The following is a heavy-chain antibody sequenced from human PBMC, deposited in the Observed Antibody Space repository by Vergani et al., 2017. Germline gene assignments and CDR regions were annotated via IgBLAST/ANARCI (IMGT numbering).Heavy chain of an antibody. CDR2: IIPMRGIA. CDR1: GGTFSGYT. CDR3: GRDRTGGNSFNWIDF. Sequence: QVQLVQSGAEVKKPGSSVKVSCMASGGTFSGYTISWVRQAPGQGLEWMGRIIPMRGIANYAQNFQGRVTIIADKSTTTAYMDLSSLRSEDTAVYYCGRDRTGGNSFNWIDFWGQGSLVTVSS. J-gene: IGHJ4*02. V-gene: IGHV1-69*08. D-gene: IGHD4-23*01.